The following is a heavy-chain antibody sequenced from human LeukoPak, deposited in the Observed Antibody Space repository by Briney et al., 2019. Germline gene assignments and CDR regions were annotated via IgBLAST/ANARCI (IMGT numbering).Heavy chain of an antibody. CDR3: ANNGVSPNYYYGMNV. V-gene: IGHV3-33*06. Sequence: GGSLRLSCATSGFTFSSYGMHWVRQAPGKGLEWVAVIWYDGSNIHYADSVQGRFTISRDSSKNMLYLQMNSLRAEDTGVYYCANNGVSPNYYYGMNVWGQGTTVTVSS. CDR2: IWYDGSNI. D-gene: IGHD2-8*01. CDR1: GFTFSSYG. J-gene: IGHJ6*02.